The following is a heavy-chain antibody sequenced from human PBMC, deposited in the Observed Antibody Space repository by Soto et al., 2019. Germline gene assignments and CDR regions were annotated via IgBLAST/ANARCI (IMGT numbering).Heavy chain of an antibody. CDR3: ARGYWYSGSYGGHFDY. D-gene: IGHD1-26*01. Sequence: QVQLVQSGAEVKKPGASVKVSCKASGYTFTGYYMHWVRQAPGQGLEWMGWINPNSGGTNYAQKFQGWVTMTRDTSISTAYMELSRLRSDDTAVYYCARGYWYSGSYGGHFDYWGQGTLVTVSS. V-gene: IGHV1-2*04. CDR2: INPNSGGT. CDR1: GYTFTGYY. J-gene: IGHJ4*02.